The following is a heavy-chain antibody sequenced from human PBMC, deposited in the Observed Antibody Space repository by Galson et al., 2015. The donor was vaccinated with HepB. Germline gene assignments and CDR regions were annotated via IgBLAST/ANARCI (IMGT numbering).Heavy chain of an antibody. CDR1: GFTFSDYY. CDR3: ATERRHNTGWFALDS. Sequence: LRLSCAASGFTFSDYYMSWIRQAPGKGLEWVSYISSNSIHTNYADSLKGRITISRDNAKNSLYLQMNSLRAEDTAIYYCATERRHNTGWFALDSWGQGALVTVSS. J-gene: IGHJ4*02. V-gene: IGHV3-11*06. D-gene: IGHD6-19*01. CDR2: ISSNSIHT.